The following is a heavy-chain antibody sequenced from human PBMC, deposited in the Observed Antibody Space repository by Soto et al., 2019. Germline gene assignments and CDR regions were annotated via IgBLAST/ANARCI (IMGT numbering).Heavy chain of an antibody. CDR2: INWNGGST. J-gene: IGHJ4*02. CDR1: GFTFDDYG. Sequence: PGGPQRLPCTASGFTFDDYGMSWVRQTPGKGLEWVSGINWNGGSTGYADSVKGRFTISRDNAKNSLYLQMNSLRAEDTALYYCAREGRGPYSSGMNDYWGQGTLVTGSS. D-gene: IGHD6-19*01. CDR3: AREGRGPYSSGMNDY. V-gene: IGHV3-20*04.